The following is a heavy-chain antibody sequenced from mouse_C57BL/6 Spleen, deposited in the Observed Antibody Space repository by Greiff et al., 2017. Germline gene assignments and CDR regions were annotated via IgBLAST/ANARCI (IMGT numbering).Heavy chain of an antibody. CDR3: ARMVELGQWFAY. D-gene: IGHD4-1*01. CDR1: GYTFTSYT. J-gene: IGHJ3*01. Sequence: VKLVESGAELARPGASVKMSCKASGYTFTSYTMHWVKQRPGQGLEWIGYINPSSGYTKYNQKFKDKATLTADKSSSTAYMQLSSLTSEDSAVYYCARMVELGQWFAYWGQGTLVTVSA. V-gene: IGHV1-4*01. CDR2: INPSSGYT.